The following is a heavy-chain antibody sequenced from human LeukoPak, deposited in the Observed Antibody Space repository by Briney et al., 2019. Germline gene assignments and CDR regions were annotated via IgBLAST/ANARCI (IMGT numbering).Heavy chain of an antibody. Sequence: ASAKVSCKASGYTFTGYYMHWVRQAPGQGLEWMGWINPNSGGTNYAQKFQGRVTMTRDTSISTAYMELSRLRSDDTAVYYCARDPSNSGYDYLYYFDYWGQGTLVTVSS. D-gene: IGHD5-12*01. CDR1: GYTFTGYY. CDR2: INPNSGGT. V-gene: IGHV1-2*02. CDR3: ARDPSNSGYDYLYYFDY. J-gene: IGHJ4*02.